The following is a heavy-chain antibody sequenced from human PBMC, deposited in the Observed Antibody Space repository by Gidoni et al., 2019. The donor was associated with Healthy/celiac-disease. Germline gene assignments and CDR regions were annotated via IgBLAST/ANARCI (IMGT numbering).Heavy chain of an antibody. CDR3: ARVMTTVTTDNAFDI. J-gene: IGHJ3*02. CDR1: GGSLSRGDYY. CDR2: IYYSGST. Sequence: QVQLQESGPGLVKPSQTLSLTCTVSGGSLSRGDYYWSWIRQPPGKGLEWIGYIYYSGSTYYNPSLKSRVTISVDTSKNQFSLKLSSVTAADTAVYYCARVMTTVTTDNAFDIWGQGTMVTVSS. D-gene: IGHD4-17*01. V-gene: IGHV4-30-4*01.